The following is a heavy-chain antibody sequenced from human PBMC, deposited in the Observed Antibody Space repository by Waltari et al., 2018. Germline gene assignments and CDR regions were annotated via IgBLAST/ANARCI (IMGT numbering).Heavy chain of an antibody. CDR3: ALTLYGSGSLDY. CDR1: GYTLTELS. V-gene: IGHV1-24*01. J-gene: IGHJ4*02. Sequence: QVQLVQSGAEVKKPGASVKVSCKVSGYTLTELSMHWVRQAPGKGLEWMGGFDPEDGETIYAQKFQGRVTMTEETSTDTAYMELSSLRSEDTAVYYCALTLYGSGSLDYWGQGTLVTVSS. CDR2: FDPEDGET. D-gene: IGHD3-10*01.